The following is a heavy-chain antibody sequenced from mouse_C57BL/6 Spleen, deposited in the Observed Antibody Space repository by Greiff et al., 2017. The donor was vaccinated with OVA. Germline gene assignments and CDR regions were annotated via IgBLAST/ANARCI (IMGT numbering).Heavy chain of an antibody. D-gene: IGHD4-1*01. CDR2: ISDGGSYT. Sequence: EVQLQESGGGLVKPGGSLKLSCAASGFTFSSYAMSWVRQTPEKRLEWVATISDGGSYTYYPDNVKGRFTISRDNAKNNLYLQMSHLKSEDTAMYYCARDGLGLGFYAMDYWGQGTSVTVSS. CDR1: GFTFSSYA. J-gene: IGHJ4*01. CDR3: ARDGLGLGFYAMDY. V-gene: IGHV5-4*01.